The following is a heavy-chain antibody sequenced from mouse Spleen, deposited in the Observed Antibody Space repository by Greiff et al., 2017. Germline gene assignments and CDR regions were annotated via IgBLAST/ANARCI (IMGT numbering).Heavy chain of an antibody. CDR3: ARRGGDWYFDV. CDR2: ISNLAYSI. Sequence: DVMLVESGGGLVQPGGSLKLSCAASGFTFSDYGMAWVRQAPRKGPEWVAFISNLAYSIYYADTVTGRFTISRENAKNTLYLEMSSLRSEDTAMYYCARRGGDWYFDVWGTGTTVTVSS. CDR1: GFTFSDYG. J-gene: IGHJ1*03. V-gene: IGHV5-15*04.